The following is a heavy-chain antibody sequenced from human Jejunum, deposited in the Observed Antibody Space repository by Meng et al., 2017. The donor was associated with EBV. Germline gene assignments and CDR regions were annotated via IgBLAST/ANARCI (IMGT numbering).Heavy chain of an antibody. D-gene: IGHD3-22*01. CDR2: INPNRGGT. Sequence: VELVQSGAGVKRPGASVRVSCKASGYPFTGYFIHWVRQAPGQGLEWMGRINPNRGGTSYTQKFQGRVTMTRDTSITTAYMELSRLGSDDTAVYYCARDYSDSSRQGYWGQGTLVTVSS. V-gene: IGHV1-2*06. CDR1: GYPFTGYF. CDR3: ARDYSDSSRQGY. J-gene: IGHJ4*02.